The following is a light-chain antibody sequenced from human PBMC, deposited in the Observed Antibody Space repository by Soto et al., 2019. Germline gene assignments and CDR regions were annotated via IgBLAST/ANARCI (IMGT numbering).Light chain of an antibody. CDR3: QQYNNWPPLT. J-gene: IGKJ4*01. CDR1: QSVSSN. Sequence: EIVMTQSPATLSVSPVEIAKLYFISSQSVSSNLAWYQQKPGQAPRLLIYGASTRATGIPARFSGSGSGTEFTLTIRSLQSEDFAVYYCQQYNNWPPLTCGGGTKGDI. CDR2: GAS. V-gene: IGKV3-15*01.